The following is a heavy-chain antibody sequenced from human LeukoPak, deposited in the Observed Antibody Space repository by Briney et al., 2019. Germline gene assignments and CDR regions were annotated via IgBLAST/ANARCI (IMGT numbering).Heavy chain of an antibody. Sequence: TGGSLRLSCSVSGFTFSSYWMTWVRQAPGRGLECLAIINEDGSEKHHVDSVKGRFTISRDNAKNLLFLEMNSLRDEDTAVYYCARDGSVTYHTAFDYWGQGTLVSVS. V-gene: IGHV3-7*01. D-gene: IGHD6-19*01. CDR3: ARDGSVTYHTAFDY. CDR2: INEDGSEK. J-gene: IGHJ4*02. CDR1: GFTFSSYW.